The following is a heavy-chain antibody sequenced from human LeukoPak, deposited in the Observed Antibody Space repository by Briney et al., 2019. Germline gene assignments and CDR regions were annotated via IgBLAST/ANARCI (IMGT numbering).Heavy chain of an antibody. CDR3: ARDGVSSSGWSLAGAFDV. Sequence: GGSLRLSCAASGFTFSSYEMNWVRQAPGKGLEWVSYISSSGSTTFYADSVKGRFTISRDNAKNSLYLQMNSLRAEDTAVYYCARDGVSSSGWSLAGAFDVWGQGTMVTVSS. CDR1: GFTFSSYE. V-gene: IGHV3-48*03. J-gene: IGHJ3*01. CDR2: ISSSGSTT. D-gene: IGHD6-19*01.